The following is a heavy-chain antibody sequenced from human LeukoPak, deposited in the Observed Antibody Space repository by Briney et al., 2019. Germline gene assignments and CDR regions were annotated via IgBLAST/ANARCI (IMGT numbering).Heavy chain of an antibody. V-gene: IGHV3-48*03. J-gene: IGHJ4*02. CDR3: ARDVNGYFDY. CDR2: TGSSGSII. Sequence: GGSLRLSCAASGFTFSSYDMTWVRQAPGKGLEWVSYTGSSGSIIYYADSVKGRFTISRDNAKNSLYLQMNSLRAEDTAVYYCARDVNGYFDYWGQGTLVTVSS. CDR1: GFTFSSYD.